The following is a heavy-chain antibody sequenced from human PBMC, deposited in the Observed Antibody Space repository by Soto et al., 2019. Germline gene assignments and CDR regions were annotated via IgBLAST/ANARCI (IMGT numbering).Heavy chain of an antibody. Sequence: GQSLKISCAVSGFTFSAYWMHWVRQVPGKGLTWLSRISDDGSTATYADSVKGRFVISRDNAKNSLYLEMNTLRVDDSGLYYCARGPRVSSTGTAAHWGRGTLVTVSS. CDR2: ISDDGSTA. D-gene: IGHD1-1*01. CDR3: ARGPRVSSTGTAAH. CDR1: GFTFSAYW. J-gene: IGHJ4*02. V-gene: IGHV3-74*01.